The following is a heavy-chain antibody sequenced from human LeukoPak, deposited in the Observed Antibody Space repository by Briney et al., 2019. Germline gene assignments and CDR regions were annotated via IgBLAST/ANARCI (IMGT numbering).Heavy chain of an antibody. CDR1: GYTFSSYG. D-gene: IGHD4-17*01. Sequence: ASVKVSCKASGYTFSSYGISWVRQAPGQGLEWMGWISGYNGNTKYAQKFQGRVTMTTDTSTSTAYMELRSLRSDDTAVYYCARSPRGGDYAGYWGQGTLVTVSS. CDR2: ISGYNGNT. J-gene: IGHJ4*02. CDR3: ARSPRGGDYAGY. V-gene: IGHV1-18*01.